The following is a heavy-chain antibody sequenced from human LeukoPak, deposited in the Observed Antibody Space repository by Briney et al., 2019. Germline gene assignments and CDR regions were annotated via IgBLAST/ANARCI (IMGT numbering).Heavy chain of an antibody. CDR3: AKVRGLLWFGELLYDD. V-gene: IGHV3-23*01. CDR1: GFTFSSYA. D-gene: IGHD3-10*01. Sequence: GGSLRLSCAASGFTFSSYAMSWVRQAPGKGLEWVSAISGSGGSTYYADSVKGQFTISRDNSKNTLYLQMNSLRAEDTAVYYCAKVRGLLWFGELLYDDWGQGTLVTVSS. J-gene: IGHJ4*02. CDR2: ISGSGGST.